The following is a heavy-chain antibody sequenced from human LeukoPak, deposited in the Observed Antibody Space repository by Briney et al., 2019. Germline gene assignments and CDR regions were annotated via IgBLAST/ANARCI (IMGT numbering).Heavy chain of an antibody. Sequence: ASVKVSCKASGYTFTGYYMHWVRQAPGQGLEWMGWMNPNSGNTGYAQKFQGRVTITRNTSISTAYMELSSLRSEDTAVYYCARIDGGGTGIQGFDPWGQGTLVTVSS. CDR2: MNPNSGNT. CDR1: GYTFTGYY. J-gene: IGHJ5*02. D-gene: IGHD3-16*01. V-gene: IGHV1-8*03. CDR3: ARIDGGGTGIQGFDP.